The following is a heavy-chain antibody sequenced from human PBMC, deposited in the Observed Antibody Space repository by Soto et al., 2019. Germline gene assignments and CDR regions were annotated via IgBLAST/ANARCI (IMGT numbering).Heavy chain of an antibody. Sequence: SETLSLTCAVYGGSFSGYYWSWIRQPPGKGLEWIGEINHSGSTNYNPSLKSRVTISVDTSKNQFSLKLSSVTAADTAVYYRARAMYYDFWSGYYVSYYFDYWGQGTLVTVSS. CDR1: GGSFSGYY. V-gene: IGHV4-34*01. CDR2: INHSGST. CDR3: ARAMYYDFWSGYYVSYYFDY. D-gene: IGHD3-3*01. J-gene: IGHJ4*02.